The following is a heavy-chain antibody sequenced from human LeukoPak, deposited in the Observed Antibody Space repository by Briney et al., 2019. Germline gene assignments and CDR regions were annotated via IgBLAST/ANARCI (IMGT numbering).Heavy chain of an antibody. J-gene: IGHJ4*02. Sequence: SGGSRRLSCAASGFTFSSYSMNWVRQAPGKGLEWVSYISSSSTIYYADSVKGRFTISRDNSKNTLYLQMNSLRVEDTAVYYCARDPGNNYFDYWGQGALVTVSS. D-gene: IGHD2/OR15-2a*01. V-gene: IGHV3-48*01. CDR1: GFTFSSYS. CDR2: ISSSSTI. CDR3: ARDPGNNYFDY.